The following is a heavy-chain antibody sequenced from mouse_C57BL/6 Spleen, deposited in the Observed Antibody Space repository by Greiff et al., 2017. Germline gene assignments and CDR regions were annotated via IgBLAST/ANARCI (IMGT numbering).Heavy chain of an antibody. CDR3: ARSYYDYGFAY. V-gene: IGHV1-64*01. CDR1: GYTFTSYW. Sequence: QVHVKQPGAELVKPGASVKLSCKASGYTFTSYWMHWVKQRPGQGLEWIGMIHPNSGSTNYNEKFKSKATLTVDKSSSTAYMQLSSLTSEDSAVYYCARSYYDYGFAYWGQGTLVTVAA. J-gene: IGHJ3*01. D-gene: IGHD2-4*01. CDR2: IHPNSGST.